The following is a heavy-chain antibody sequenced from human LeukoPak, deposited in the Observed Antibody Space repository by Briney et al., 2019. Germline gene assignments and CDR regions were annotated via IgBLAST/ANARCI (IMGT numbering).Heavy chain of an antibody. D-gene: IGHD2-15*01. CDR3: ARGGETLERPFSIVVVVAAAAHAFDI. J-gene: IGHJ3*02. Sequence: ASVKVSCKASGYTFTSYYMHWARQAPGQGLEWMGIINPSGGSTSYAQKFQGRVTMTRDTSTSTVYMELSSLRSEDTAVYYCARGGETLERPFSIVVVVAAAAHAFDIWGQGTMVTVSS. CDR2: INPSGGST. CDR1: GYTFTSYY. V-gene: IGHV1-46*01.